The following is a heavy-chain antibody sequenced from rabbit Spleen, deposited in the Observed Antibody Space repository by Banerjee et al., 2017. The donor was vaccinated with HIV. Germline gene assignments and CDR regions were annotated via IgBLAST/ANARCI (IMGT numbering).Heavy chain of an antibody. Sequence: QSLEESGGDLVKPGASLTLTCTASGVSFSSSSYMCWVRQAPGKGLEWIACIDTGSSGFTYFATWAKGRFTCSKTSSTTVTLRMTSLTAADRATYFCARDLLGVIGWNFYLWGPGTLVTVS. J-gene: IGHJ4*01. D-gene: IGHD1-1*01. V-gene: IGHV1S40*01. CDR1: GVSFSSSSY. CDR3: ARDLLGVIGWNFYL. CDR2: IDTGSSGFT.